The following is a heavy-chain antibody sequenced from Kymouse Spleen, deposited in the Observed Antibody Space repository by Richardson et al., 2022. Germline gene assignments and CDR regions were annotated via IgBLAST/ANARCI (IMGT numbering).Heavy chain of an antibody. CDR1: GGSFSGYY. CDR2: INHSGST. Sequence: QVQLQQWGAGLLKPSETLSLTCAVYGGSFSGYYWSWIRQPPGKGLEWIGEINHSGSTNYNPSLKSRVTISVDTSKNQFSLKLSSVTAADTAVYYCARGRSSSWDWFDPWGQGTLVTVSS. CDR3: ARGRSSSWDWFDP. D-gene: IGHD6-13*01. J-gene: IGHJ5*02. V-gene: IGHV4-34*01.